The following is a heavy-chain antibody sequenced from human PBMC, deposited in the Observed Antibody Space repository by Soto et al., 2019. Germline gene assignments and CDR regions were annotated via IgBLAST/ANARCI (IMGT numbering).Heavy chain of an antibody. V-gene: IGHV3-30*18. CDR2: ISYDGSNK. D-gene: IGHD2-8*01. J-gene: IGHJ4*02. Sequence: GSLRLSCAASGFTFSSYGMHWVRQAPGKGLEWVAVISYDGSNKYYADSVKGRSTISRDNSKNTLYLQMNSLRPEDTAVYFCAKGPPLLMIYPVLDSWGQGTLVTVSS. CDR1: GFTFSSYG. CDR3: AKGPPLLMIYPVLDS.